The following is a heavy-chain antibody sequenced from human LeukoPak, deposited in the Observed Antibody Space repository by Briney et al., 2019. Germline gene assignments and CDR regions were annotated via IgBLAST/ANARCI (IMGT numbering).Heavy chain of an antibody. D-gene: IGHD3-10*01. Sequence: SETLSLTCSVSGYSISSGYHWGWIRLPPGKGLEWIGNIYRSGVTYYNPSLKSRVTISVDTSKNHFSLRLSSVTAADTAVYYCARDYGSGDYYFAYWGQGALVTVSP. V-gene: IGHV4-38-2*02. CDR1: GYSISSGYH. CDR3: ARDYGSGDYYFAY. CDR2: IYRSGVT. J-gene: IGHJ4*02.